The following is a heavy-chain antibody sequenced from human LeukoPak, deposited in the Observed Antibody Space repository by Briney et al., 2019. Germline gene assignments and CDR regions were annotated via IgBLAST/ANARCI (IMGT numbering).Heavy chain of an antibody. Sequence: GGSLRLSCAASAFTFSSYDMNWVRQAPGKGLEWVSYISSSSRTIYYADSVKGRFTISRDNAKNSLYLQMNSLRAEDTAVYYCASRRGVYRDWFDPWGQGTLVTVSS. CDR2: ISSSSRTI. J-gene: IGHJ5*02. V-gene: IGHV3-48*01. CDR1: AFTFSSYD. CDR3: ASRRGVYRDWFDP. D-gene: IGHD3-10*01.